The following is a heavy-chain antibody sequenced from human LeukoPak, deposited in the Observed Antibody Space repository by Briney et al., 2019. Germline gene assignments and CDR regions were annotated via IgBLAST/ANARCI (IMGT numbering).Heavy chain of an antibody. CDR3: ARESGVDTAMVTDY. D-gene: IGHD5-18*01. CDR1: GYTFTGYY. Sequence: GASVKVSCKASGYTFTGYYMHWVRQAPGQGLEWMGRINPNSGGTNYAQKFQGRVTMTRDTSISTAYMELSRLRSDDTAVCYCARESGVDTAMVTDYWGQGTLVTVSS. V-gene: IGHV1-2*06. CDR2: INPNSGGT. J-gene: IGHJ4*02.